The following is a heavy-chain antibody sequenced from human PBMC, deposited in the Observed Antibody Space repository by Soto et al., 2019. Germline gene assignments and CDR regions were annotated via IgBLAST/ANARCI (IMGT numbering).Heavy chain of an antibody. Sequence: GESLKLSYKGSGDIFSSYWMAWVRQMPGKGLELMGIIYPSDSDTRYRPSFQGQVTISADKSISSAYLQWSSLRASDTAMYYCARGGVSTRTFDYWGQGTPVTVSS. J-gene: IGHJ4*02. CDR1: GDIFSSYW. CDR2: IYPSDSDT. CDR3: ARGGVSTRTFDY. V-gene: IGHV5-51*01. D-gene: IGHD3-3*01.